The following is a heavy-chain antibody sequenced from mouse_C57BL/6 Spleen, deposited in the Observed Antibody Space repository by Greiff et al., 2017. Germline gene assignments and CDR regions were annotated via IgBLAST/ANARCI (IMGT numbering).Heavy chain of an antibody. CDR3: DYDGAY. CDR2: IRNKANNPAT. CDR1: GFTFSDAW. J-gene: IGHJ3*01. V-gene: IGHV6-6*01. D-gene: IGHD2-4*01. Sequence: EVKLVESGGGLVQPGGSMKLSCAASGFTFSDAWMDWVRQSPEKGLEWVAEIRNKANNPATYYAVSVKGRFTISRDDSKSSVYLQMNSLRAEDTGIYYCDYDGAYWGQGTLVTVSA.